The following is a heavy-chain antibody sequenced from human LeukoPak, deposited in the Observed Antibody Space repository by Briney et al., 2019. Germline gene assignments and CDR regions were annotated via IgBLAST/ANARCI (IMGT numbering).Heavy chain of an antibody. Sequence: PGRSLRLSCAASGFAFSSYGMHWVRQAPGKVLEWVAVISYDGSNKYYADSVKGRFTISRDNSKNTLYLQMTSLRAEDTAVYYYAKFSDGSGSYYPLSDYWGQGTLVTVSS. CDR3: AKFSDGSGSYYPLSDY. D-gene: IGHD3-10*01. CDR1: GFAFSSYG. CDR2: ISYDGSNK. V-gene: IGHV3-30*18. J-gene: IGHJ4*02.